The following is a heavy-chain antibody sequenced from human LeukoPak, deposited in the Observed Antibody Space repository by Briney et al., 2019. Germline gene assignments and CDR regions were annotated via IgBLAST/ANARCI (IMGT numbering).Heavy chain of an antibody. CDR1: GGSFSGYY. D-gene: IGHD3-22*01. Sequence: PSETLSLTCAVYGGSFSGYYWSWIRQPPGKGLEWIGEINHSGSTNYNPSLKSRVTISVETSKNKFSLKLSSVTAADTAVYYCARGRFLSASGFDYYDSSGYYLSGVFDYWGQGTLVTVSS. CDR2: INHSGST. V-gene: IGHV4-34*01. J-gene: IGHJ4*02. CDR3: ARGRFLSASGFDYYDSSGYYLSGVFDY.